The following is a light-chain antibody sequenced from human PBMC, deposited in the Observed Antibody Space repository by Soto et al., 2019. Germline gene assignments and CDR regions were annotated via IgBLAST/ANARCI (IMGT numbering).Light chain of an antibody. Sequence: DIPLTQSHSTLSASGGERATLXCRASQSVSPWLAWYQQKPGKAPKLLIFDASNLESGVPSRFSGSGSRTEFTRTISRLQPDYFATYCCLHYHTSRTFGGGTKVDIK. CDR1: QSVSPW. V-gene: IGKV1-5*01. CDR3: LHYHTSRT. CDR2: DAS. J-gene: IGKJ4*02.